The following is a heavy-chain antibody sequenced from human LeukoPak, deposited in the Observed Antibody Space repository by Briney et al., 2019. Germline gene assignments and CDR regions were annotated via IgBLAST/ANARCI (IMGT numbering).Heavy chain of an antibody. CDR2: INPNSGGT. CDR1: GYTLTGYY. CDR3: ARDLTIPESPFVDY. J-gene: IGHJ4*02. Sequence: ASVKVSCKASGYTLTGYYMHWVRQAPGQGLEWMGWINPNSGGTNYAEKFQGRVTMTRDTSISTAYVELSRLRSDDTAVYYCARDLTIPESPFVDYWGQGTLVTVSS. V-gene: IGHV1-2*02. D-gene: IGHD3-3*01.